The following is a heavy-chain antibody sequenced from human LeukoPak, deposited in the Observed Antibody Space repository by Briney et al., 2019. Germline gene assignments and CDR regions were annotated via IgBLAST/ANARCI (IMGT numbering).Heavy chain of an antibody. CDR1: GYTFTSYG. CDR3: TRSYDGNSEEYYMDV. J-gene: IGHJ6*03. V-gene: IGHV1-18*01. CDR2: ISAYNGNT. Sequence: GASVKVSCKASGYTFTSYGISWVRQAPGQGLEWMGWISAYNGNTNYAQKLQGRVTMTTDTSTSTAYMELRSLRSDDTAVYYCTRSYDGNSEEYYMDVWGKGTTVTVSS. D-gene: IGHD4-23*01.